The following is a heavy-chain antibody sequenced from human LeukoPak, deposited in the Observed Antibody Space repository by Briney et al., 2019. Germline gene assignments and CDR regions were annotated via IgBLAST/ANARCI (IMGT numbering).Heavy chain of an antibody. V-gene: IGHV4-59*08. CDR3: ARLTSLTHFDY. D-gene: IGHD1-14*01. Sequence: SETLSLTCTVSGGSISSNYWSWVRQPPGKGLEWIGFIYYSGYTNYNPSLKSRVTISVDTSKNQFSLKLSSVTAADTAVYYCARLTSLTHFDYWGQGTLVRVSS. CDR1: GGSISSNY. CDR2: IYYSGYT. J-gene: IGHJ4*02.